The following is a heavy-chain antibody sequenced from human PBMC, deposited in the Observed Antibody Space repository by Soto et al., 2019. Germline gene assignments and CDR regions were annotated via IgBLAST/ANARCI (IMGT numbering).Heavy chain of an antibody. J-gene: IGHJ6*02. D-gene: IGHD4-17*01. V-gene: IGHV3-11*01. CDR2: ISNSGSTK. Sequence: QVQLVESGGGLVKPGGSLRLSCAASGFIFGDYYMCWIRQAPGKGLEWVSYISNSGSTKSYAGSVKGRFTVSRDNAKNALYLQMNSLRAEDTAVYYCETYGGNSGGYYFHGVDVWGQGTTVSVSS. CDR3: ETYGGNSGGYYFHGVDV. CDR1: GFIFGDYY.